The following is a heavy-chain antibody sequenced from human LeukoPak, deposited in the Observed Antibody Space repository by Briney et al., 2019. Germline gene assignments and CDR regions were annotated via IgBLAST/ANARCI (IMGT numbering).Heavy chain of an antibody. V-gene: IGHV4-4*07. Sequence: SETLSLTCTVSGGSISSYYWSWIRQPAGKGLEWIGRIYTSGTTHYNPSLKSRVTMSVDTSKNQFSLKLSSVTAADTAVYYCARARRDHRKKNIAAAGFDYWGQGTLVTVSS. CDR1: GGSISSYY. J-gene: IGHJ4*02. CDR2: IYTSGTT. D-gene: IGHD6-13*01. CDR3: ARARRDHRKKNIAAAGFDY.